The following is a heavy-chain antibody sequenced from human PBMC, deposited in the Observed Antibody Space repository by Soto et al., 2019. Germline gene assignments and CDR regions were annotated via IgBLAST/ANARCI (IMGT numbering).Heavy chain of an antibody. CDR3: AGEDTYNNYYYYDMDV. J-gene: IGHJ6*02. CDR1: GGSISSYY. D-gene: IGHD1-20*01. CDR2: IYYSGST. V-gene: IGHV4-59*01. Sequence: PPETLSLTCTVSGGSISSYYWNWIRQTPGKGLEWIGYIYYSGSTNYNPSLKSRVTISVDTSKNQFSLKLSSVTAADTAVYYCAGEDTYNNYYYYDMDVWGQGTTVTVSS.